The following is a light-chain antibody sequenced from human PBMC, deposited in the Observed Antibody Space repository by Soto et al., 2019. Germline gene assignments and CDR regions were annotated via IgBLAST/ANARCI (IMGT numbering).Light chain of an antibody. Sequence: EVVLTQSPGTLSLSPGERATLSCRASQSVSSSYLAWYQQKPGRAPRLLIYGASSRATGIPDRFSGSGSGTDFTLTISRLEPEDFAVYYCQQCVTSPWTFGQGTKV. V-gene: IGKV3-20*01. CDR1: QSVSSSY. CDR2: GAS. J-gene: IGKJ1*01. CDR3: QQCVTSPWT.